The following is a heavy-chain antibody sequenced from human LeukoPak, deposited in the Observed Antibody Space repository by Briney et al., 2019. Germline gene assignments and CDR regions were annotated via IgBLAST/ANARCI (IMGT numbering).Heavy chain of an antibody. CDR1: GFTFSSYW. J-gene: IGHJ5*02. D-gene: IGHD3-9*01. Sequence: GGSLTLSCAASGFTFSSYWMSWVRQAPGKGLEWVANIKQDGSEKYYVDSVKGRFTISRDNAKNSLYLQMNSLRAEDTAVYYCAREESLLRYFDWLLSGDGNWFDPWGQGTLVTVSS. CDR3: AREESLLRYFDWLLSGDGNWFDP. V-gene: IGHV3-7*03. CDR2: IKQDGSEK.